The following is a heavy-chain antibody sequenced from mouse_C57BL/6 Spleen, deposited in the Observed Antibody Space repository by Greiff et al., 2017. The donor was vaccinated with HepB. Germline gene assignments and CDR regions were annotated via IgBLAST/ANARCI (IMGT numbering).Heavy chain of an antibody. D-gene: IGHD2-4*01. CDR2: IRSKSNNYAT. Sequence: GGGLVQPKGSLKLSCAASGFSFNTYAMNWVRQAPGKGLEWVARIRSKSNNYATYYADSVKDRFTISRDDSESMLYLQMNNLKTEDTAMYYCVRRGDYDDAMDYWGQGTSVTVSS. CDR3: VRRGDYDDAMDY. V-gene: IGHV10-1*01. CDR1: GFSFNTYA. J-gene: IGHJ4*01.